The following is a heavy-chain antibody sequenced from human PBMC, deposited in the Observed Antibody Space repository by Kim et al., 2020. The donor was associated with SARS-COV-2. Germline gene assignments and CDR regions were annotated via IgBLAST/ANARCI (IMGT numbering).Heavy chain of an antibody. J-gene: IGHJ6*01. CDR2: IYYSGNT. V-gene: IGHV4-59*08. Sequence: SETLSLTCTISGGSISSYYWSWIRQAPGKGLEWIGYIYYSGNTNYNPSLRSRVTISVDTSKNQFSLKLNSVTAADTAVYYCARHIYDFWSAYYGGDYNY. CDR3: ARHIYDFWSAYYGGDYNY. CDR1: GGSISSYY. D-gene: IGHD3-3*01.